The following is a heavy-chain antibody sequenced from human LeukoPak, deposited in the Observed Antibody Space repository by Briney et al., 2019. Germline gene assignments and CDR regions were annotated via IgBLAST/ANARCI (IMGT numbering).Heavy chain of an antibody. V-gene: IGHV1-69*05. CDR3: ARDRKPYYYDSSGYYGFDY. Sequence: ASVKVSCKASGGTFSSYAISWVRQAPGQGLEWMGRIIPIFGTANYAQKFQGRVTITTDESTSTAYMELSSLRSEDTAVYYCARDRKPYYYDSSGYYGFDYWGQGTLVTASS. CDR1: GGTFSSYA. D-gene: IGHD3-22*01. J-gene: IGHJ4*02. CDR2: IIPIFGTA.